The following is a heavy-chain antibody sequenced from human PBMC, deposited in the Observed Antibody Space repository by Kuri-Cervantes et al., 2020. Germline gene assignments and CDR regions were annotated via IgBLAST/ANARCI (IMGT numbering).Heavy chain of an antibody. CDR2: ISSSSSYI. CDR1: GFTFSSYS. V-gene: IGHV3-21*01. CDR3: VRSPEAAAGTRGDY. J-gene: IGHJ4*02. D-gene: IGHD6-13*01. Sequence: GGSLRLSCAASGFTFSSYSMNWVRQAPGKGLEWVSSISSSSSYIYYADSVKGRFIISRDNSRNFLYQQMNSLRPEDMAVYYCVRSPEAAAGTRGDYWGQGTLVTVSS.